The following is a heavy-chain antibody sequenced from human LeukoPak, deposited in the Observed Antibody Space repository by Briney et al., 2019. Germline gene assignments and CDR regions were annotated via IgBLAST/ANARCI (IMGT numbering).Heavy chain of an antibody. J-gene: IGHJ4*02. CDR1: GFTFDDYA. V-gene: IGHV3-9*03. D-gene: IGHD6-6*01. Sequence: GGSLRLSCAASGFTFDDYAMHWVRQAPGKGLVWVSGISWNSGSIGYADSVKGRFAISRDNAKNSLYLQMNSLRAEDMALYYCAKDASYSSSTNFDYWGQGTLVTVSS. CDR3: AKDASYSSSTNFDY. CDR2: ISWNSGSI.